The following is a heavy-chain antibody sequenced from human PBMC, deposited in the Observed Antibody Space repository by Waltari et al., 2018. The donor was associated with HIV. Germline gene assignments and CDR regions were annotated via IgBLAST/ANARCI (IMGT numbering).Heavy chain of an antibody. CDR2: INSDGGDA. Sequence: LVQSGGGLVQPGGSLRLSCAASGFSFSDYWMHWVRQSPWKGLEWVSRINSDGGDATYADSVKGRFTVSRDNAKNTLFLEMSSLRVEDTAVYYCARDDYDFWSGPRRDKNYGMDVWGQG. V-gene: IGHV3-74*01. D-gene: IGHD3-3*01. CDR1: GFSFSDYW. CDR3: ARDDYDFWSGPRRDKNYGMDV. J-gene: IGHJ6*02.